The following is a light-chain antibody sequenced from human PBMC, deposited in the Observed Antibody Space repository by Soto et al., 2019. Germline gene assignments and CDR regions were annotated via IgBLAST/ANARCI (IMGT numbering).Light chain of an antibody. CDR3: QQLNSYPLT. V-gene: IGKV1-9*01. Sequence: DIQLTQSPSFLSASVGDRVTITCRASQGISSYLAWYQQKPGKAPKLLIYAASTLQSGVPSRFSGSGSVTQFTLTISSLQPEDFATYSCQQLNSYPLTFGGGTKVEIK. CDR2: AAS. CDR1: QGISSY. J-gene: IGKJ4*01.